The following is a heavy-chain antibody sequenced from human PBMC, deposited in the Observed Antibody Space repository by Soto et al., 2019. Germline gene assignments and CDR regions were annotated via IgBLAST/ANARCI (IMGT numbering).Heavy chain of an antibody. CDR3: ARGGSGYVWFNEF. Sequence: QEQLGQSGAEGKKPGSSVKVSCKDTGGLFSSYAVTWVRQAPGQGLEWMGGIIPAFDTVYYAQKFQGRVTITADESTNTAYMELSSLRSEDTAMYYCARGGSGYVWFNEFWGQGTLVTVSS. D-gene: IGHD3-22*01. V-gene: IGHV1-69*01. CDR2: IIPAFDTV. J-gene: IGHJ4*02. CDR1: GGLFSSYA.